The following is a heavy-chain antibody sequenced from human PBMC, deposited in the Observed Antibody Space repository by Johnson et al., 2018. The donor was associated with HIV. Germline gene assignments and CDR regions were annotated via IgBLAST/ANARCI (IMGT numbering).Heavy chain of an antibody. Sequence: QVQLVESGGGLVKPGGSLRLSCAASGFTFADYGMHWVRQPPGKGLEWVAFIAHDESITHYADSVKGRFTMSRDNSKNTLYLHMKSLRPEDTSIYYCAKDDNLGVWYSDACDVWGQVTVVTVSS. V-gene: IGHV3-30*02. CDR2: IAHDESIT. CDR1: GFTFADYG. J-gene: IGHJ3*01. CDR3: AKDDNLGVWYSDACDV. D-gene: IGHD6-19*01.